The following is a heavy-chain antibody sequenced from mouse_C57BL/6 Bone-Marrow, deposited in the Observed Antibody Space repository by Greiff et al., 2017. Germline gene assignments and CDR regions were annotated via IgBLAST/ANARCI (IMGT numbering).Heavy chain of an antibody. J-gene: IGHJ2*01. V-gene: IGHV3-6*01. CDR2: ISYDGSN. CDR3: ARAHYYGSSRYYFDY. CDR1: GYSITSGYY. D-gene: IGHD1-1*01. Sequence: EVQVVESGPGLVKPSQSLSLTCSVTGYSITSGYYWNWIRQFPGNKLEWMGYISYDGSNNYNPSLKNRISITRDTSKNQFFLKLNSLTTEDTATYYCARAHYYGSSRYYFDYWGQGTTLTVSS.